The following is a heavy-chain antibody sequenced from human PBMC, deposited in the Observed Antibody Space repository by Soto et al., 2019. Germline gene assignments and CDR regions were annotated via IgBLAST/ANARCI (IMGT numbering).Heavy chain of an antibody. J-gene: IGHJ4*02. CDR2: IIPIFGTA. CDR3: ARERLSMVRGAPFY. V-gene: IGHV1-69*13. D-gene: IGHD3-10*01. CDR1: GGTFSSYA. Sequence: GASVKVSCKASGGTFSSYAISWVRQAPGQGLEWMGGIIPIFGTANYAQKFQGRVTITADESTSTAYMELSSLRSEDTAVYYCARERLSMVRGAPFYWGQGTLVTVSS.